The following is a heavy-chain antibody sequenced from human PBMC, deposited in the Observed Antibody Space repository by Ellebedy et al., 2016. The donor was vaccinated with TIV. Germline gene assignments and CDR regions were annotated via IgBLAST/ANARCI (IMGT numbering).Heavy chain of an antibody. D-gene: IGHD1-26*01. CDR1: GFTFKDYP. CDR3: AKSQEGATYFDY. J-gene: IGHJ4*02. V-gene: IGHV3-23*01. CDR2: ISGSGGNT. Sequence: GESLKISCAASGFTFKDYPMTWVRQAPGRGPEWVSVISGSGGNTYYADSVKGRLTISRDDSKNTLYLQMNSLKAEDTAVYYCAKSQEGATYFDYWGQGTLVTVSS.